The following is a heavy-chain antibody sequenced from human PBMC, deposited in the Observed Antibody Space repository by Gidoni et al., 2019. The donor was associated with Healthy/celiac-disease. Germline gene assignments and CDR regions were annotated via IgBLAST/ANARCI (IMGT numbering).Heavy chain of an antibody. V-gene: IGHV3-66*01. Sequence: EVQLVESGGGLVQPGGSLRLSCAASGFTVSSNYMSWVRQAPGKGLGWVSVIYSGGSTYYADSVKGRFTISRDNSKNTLYLQMNSLRAEDTAVYYCARGIAVAGSDAFDIWGQGTMVTVSS. CDR3: ARGIAVAGSDAFDI. J-gene: IGHJ3*02. CDR1: GFTVSSNY. D-gene: IGHD6-19*01. CDR2: IYSGGST.